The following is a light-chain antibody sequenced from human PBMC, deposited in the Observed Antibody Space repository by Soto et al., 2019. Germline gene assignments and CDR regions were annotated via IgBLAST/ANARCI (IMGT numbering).Light chain of an antibody. Sequence: EIVMTQSPATLSVSPGERATLSCRASQSVGSGLAWYQQKPGQAPRLVIYDIFTRATGVPIRISGSGSGTEFTLTISSLQSEDFAVYYCQQYNSWPLTFGGGTKVDIK. V-gene: IGKV3D-15*01. J-gene: IGKJ4*01. CDR2: DIF. CDR1: QSVGSG. CDR3: QQYNSWPLT.